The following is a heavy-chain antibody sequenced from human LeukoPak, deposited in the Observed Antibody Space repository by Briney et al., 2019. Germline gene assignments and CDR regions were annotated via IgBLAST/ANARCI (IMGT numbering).Heavy chain of an antibody. CDR1: GGTFSSYA. J-gene: IGHJ6*04. V-gene: IGHV1-69*06. CDR2: IIPIFGTA. D-gene: IGHD2-2*01. Sequence: SVKVSGKASGGTFSSYAISWVRQAPGQGLEWMGGIIPIFGTANYAQKFQGRVTITADKSTSTAYMELSSLRSEDTAVYYCARGVVVVPAAMGWNYYYYGMDVWGKGTTVTVSS. CDR3: ARGVVVVPAAMGWNYYYYGMDV.